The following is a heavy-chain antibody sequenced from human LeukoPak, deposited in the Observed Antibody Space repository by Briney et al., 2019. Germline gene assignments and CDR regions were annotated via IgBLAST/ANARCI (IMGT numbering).Heavy chain of an antibody. J-gene: IGHJ4*02. D-gene: IGHD5-18*01. V-gene: IGHV1-2*02. CDR2: INPNSGDT. Sequence: ASVKVSCKASGYSFTGYFMHWVRQAPGQGLEWMGWINPNSGDTNYAQKFQGRATMTRDTSISTTYMELSWLRSDDTAVYYCARDLRGYTYGHDYWGQGTLVTVSS. CDR1: GYSFTGYF. CDR3: ARDLRGYTYGHDY.